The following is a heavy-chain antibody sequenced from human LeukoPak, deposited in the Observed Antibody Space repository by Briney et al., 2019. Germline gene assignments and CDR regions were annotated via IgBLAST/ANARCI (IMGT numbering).Heavy chain of an antibody. CDR1: GITGSSNY. CDR2: VYRGGST. D-gene: IGHD5-18*01. CDR3: AIIHSYGHA. Sequence: PGGSLRLSCAVSGITGSSNYISWVRQAPVKGLEWVSVVYRGGSTYYSASVKGRFTISRDTSKNTLYLQMNNLRAEDTAVYYCAIIHSYGHAWGQGTLVTVSS. V-gene: IGHV3-66*01. J-gene: IGHJ5*02.